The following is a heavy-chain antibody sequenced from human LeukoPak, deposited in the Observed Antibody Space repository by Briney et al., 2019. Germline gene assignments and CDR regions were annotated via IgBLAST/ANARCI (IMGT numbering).Heavy chain of an antibody. D-gene: IGHD3-22*01. Sequence: GASVTVSCKASGYTFTSYGISWVRQAPGQGLEWMGWISAYNGNTNYAQKLQGRVTMTTDTSTSTAYMELRSLRSDDTAVYYCAKSLPTSYYDSSGYGTFDWFDPWGQGTLVTVSS. J-gene: IGHJ5*02. CDR1: GYTFTSYG. CDR2: ISAYNGNT. V-gene: IGHV1-18*01. CDR3: AKSLPTSYYDSSGYGTFDWFDP.